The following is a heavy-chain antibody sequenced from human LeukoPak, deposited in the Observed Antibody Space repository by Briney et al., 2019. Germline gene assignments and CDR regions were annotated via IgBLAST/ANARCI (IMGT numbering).Heavy chain of an antibody. V-gene: IGHV4-39*01. D-gene: IGHD3-10*01. CDR2: IYYSGST. CDR3: ARRYYGSGNPFDP. Sequence: SETLSLTCTVSGGSISSGSYFWGWIRQSPGKGLEWIGNIYYSGSTHYNPSLKSRVTISVDTSKNQFSLKLTSVTPADTALYYCARRYYGSGNPFDPWGQGTLVTVSS. CDR1: GGSISSGSYF. J-gene: IGHJ5*02.